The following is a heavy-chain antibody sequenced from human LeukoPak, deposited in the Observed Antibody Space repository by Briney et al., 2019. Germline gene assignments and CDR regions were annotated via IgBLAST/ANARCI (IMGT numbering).Heavy chain of an antibody. Sequence: GGSLGHSRGASGFTFNSYALTWVGQAPGKGLEWVSAISGNGANTYYADSVKGRFTISRDNSKNTLYLQVNSLRAEDTAVYYCARDPNPPDGAVAIDYWGQRTLVPVSS. CDR1: GFTFNSYA. D-gene: IGHD4-23*01. J-gene: IGHJ4*01. CDR2: ISGNGANT. CDR3: ARDPNPPDGAVAIDY. V-gene: IGHV3-23*01.